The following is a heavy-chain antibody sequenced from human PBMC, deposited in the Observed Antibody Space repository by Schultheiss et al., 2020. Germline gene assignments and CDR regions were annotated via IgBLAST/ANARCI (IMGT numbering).Heavy chain of an antibody. CDR2: IYTRGGT. J-gene: IGHJ4*02. CDR1: GGSISSYY. V-gene: IGHV4-4*08. Sequence: SETLSLTCTVSGGSISSYYWGWIRQPPGKGLEWIGSIYTRGGTNYNPSLKSRVTISVDTSKNQFSLKLSSVTAADTAIFYCARSMGGSSSHHDYWGQGTLVTVSS. CDR3: ARSMGGSSSHHDY. D-gene: IGHD1-26*01.